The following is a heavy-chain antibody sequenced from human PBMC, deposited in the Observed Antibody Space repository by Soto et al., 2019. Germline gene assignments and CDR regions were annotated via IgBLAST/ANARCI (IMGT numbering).Heavy chain of an antibody. D-gene: IGHD6-6*01. J-gene: IGHJ6*02. CDR1: GGSFSGYY. CDR2: INHSGST. Sequence: ASETLSLTCAVYGGSFSGYYWSWIRQPPGKGLEWIGEINHSGSTNYNPSLKSRVTISVDTSKNQFSLKLSSVTAADTAVYYCATLADSSSSGVGYYGMDVWGQGTTVTVSS. CDR3: ATLADSSSSGVGYYGMDV. V-gene: IGHV4-34*01.